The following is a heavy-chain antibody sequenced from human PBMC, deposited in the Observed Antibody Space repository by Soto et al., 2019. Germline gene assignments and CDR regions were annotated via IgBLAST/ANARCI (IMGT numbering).Heavy chain of an antibody. CDR2: IYYSGST. J-gene: IGHJ3*02. D-gene: IGHD2-21*01. CDR3: ARDLCANGCVAFDI. CDR1: GGSISSGGYY. V-gene: IGHV4-31*03. Sequence: SETLSLTCTVSGGSISSGGYYWSWIRQHPGKGLEWIGYIYYSGSTYYNPSLKSRISISLDTSKNQFSLTLSSVTAADTAVYYCARDLCANGCVAFDIWGQGTMVTVSS.